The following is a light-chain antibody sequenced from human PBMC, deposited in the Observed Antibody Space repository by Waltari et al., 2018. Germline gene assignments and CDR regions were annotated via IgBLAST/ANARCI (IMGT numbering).Light chain of an antibody. V-gene: IGLV2-8*01. CDR2: EVS. CDR3: SSYAGNNNVV. CDR1: SSDVGGYNY. J-gene: IGLJ2*01. Sequence: QSALTQPPSASGSPGQSVTISCTGTSSDVGGYNYVSWYQQHPGKAPKLMIYEVSNRPSGVPARFAGSKSGNTASLTVSGPRAEDEADYYCSSYAGNNNVVFGGGTKLTVL.